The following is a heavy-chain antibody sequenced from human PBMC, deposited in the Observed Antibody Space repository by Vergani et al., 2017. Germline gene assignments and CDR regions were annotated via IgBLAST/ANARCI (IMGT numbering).Heavy chain of an antibody. J-gene: IGHJ6*03. CDR1: GGSFTSYH. CDR2: IDHTGRP. D-gene: IGHD4-11*01. V-gene: IGHV4-34*01. Sequence: QVQLQQWGGGLLKPSETLSLTCVVNGGSFTSYHWTWIRQSPGEGLEWVGDIDHTGRPDYNPSLKSRLTMSVDKSRNLFSLTLNSVTATDTAIYFCARVNTETNGHLYYYYYMDVWVQGTAVTVS. CDR3: ARVNTETNGHLYYYYYMDV.